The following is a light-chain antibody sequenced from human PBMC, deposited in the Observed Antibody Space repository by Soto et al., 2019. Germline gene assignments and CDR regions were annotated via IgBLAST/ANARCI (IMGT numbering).Light chain of an antibody. J-gene: IGKJ1*01. CDR3: QQYGSSPWP. CDR1: QSVSSSY. V-gene: IGKV3-20*01. CDR2: GAS. Sequence: EIVLTQSPGTLSLSPGERATLSCRASQSVSSSYLAWYQQKPGQAPRLLIYGASSRATGIPDRFSGSGSGKDFTLTISRLEPEDFEVYYCQQYGSSPWPFGQGTKVEIK.